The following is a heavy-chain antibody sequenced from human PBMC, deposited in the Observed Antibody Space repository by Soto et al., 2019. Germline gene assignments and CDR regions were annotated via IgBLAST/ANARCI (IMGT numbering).Heavy chain of an antibody. V-gene: IGHV3-43*01. J-gene: IGHJ6*01. CDR3: ARETLSYGSALDV. CDR1: VFRFDEYN. CDR2: ITWNGANT. Sequence: ARGALIVSCAASVFRFDEYNMHWVRQAPGKGLEWLSLITWNGANTYYADSVKGRFTISRDGTTKSVSLQMTSLKREDTGLYYCARETLSYGSALDVWGQGTTVTGSS. D-gene: IGHD3-16*01.